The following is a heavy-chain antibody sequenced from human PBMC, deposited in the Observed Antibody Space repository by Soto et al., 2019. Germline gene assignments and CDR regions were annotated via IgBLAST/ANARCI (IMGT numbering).Heavy chain of an antibody. J-gene: IGHJ3*01. Sequence: GGSLRLSCAASGFTFSSYGMHWVRQAPGKGLEWVADIKQDGTKTYYVDSVKGRFTISRDNAKNSLYLQMNSLTAEDTAVYYCARDGAALDVWGQGTMVTVSS. V-gene: IGHV3-7*03. CDR2: IKQDGTKT. CDR1: GFTFSSYG. CDR3: ARDGAALDV. D-gene: IGHD3-16*01.